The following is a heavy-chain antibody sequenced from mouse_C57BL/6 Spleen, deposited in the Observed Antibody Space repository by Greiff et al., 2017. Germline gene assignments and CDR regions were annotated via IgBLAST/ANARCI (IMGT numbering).Heavy chain of an antibody. D-gene: IGHD1-1*01. J-gene: IGHJ1*03. CDR3: ARGGYGSKGYFDV. V-gene: IGHV1-4*01. CDR1: GYTFTSYT. Sequence: QVQLKQSGAELARPGASVKMSCKASGYTFTSYTMHWVKQRPGQGLEWIGYINPSSGYTKYNQKFKDKATLTADKSSSTAYMQLSSLTSEDSAVYYCARGGYGSKGYFDVWGTGTTVTVSS. CDR2: INPSSGYT.